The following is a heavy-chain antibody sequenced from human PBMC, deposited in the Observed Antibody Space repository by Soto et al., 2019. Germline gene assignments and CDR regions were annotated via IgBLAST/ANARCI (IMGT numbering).Heavy chain of an antibody. CDR3: ARQSRYYDSSGYPNPTARFDP. CDR1: GGTFSSYA. V-gene: IGHV1-69*06. D-gene: IGHD3-22*01. Sequence: SVKVSCKASGGTFSSYAISWVRQAPGQGLEWMGGIIPIFGTANYAQKFQGRVTITADKSTSTAYMELSSLRSEDTAVYYCARQSRYYDSSGYPNPTARFDPWGQGTLVTVSS. CDR2: IIPIFGTA. J-gene: IGHJ5*02.